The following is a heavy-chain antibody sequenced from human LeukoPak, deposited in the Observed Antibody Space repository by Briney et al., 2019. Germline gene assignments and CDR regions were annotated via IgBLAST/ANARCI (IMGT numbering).Heavy chain of an antibody. CDR3: ARLGGAIYFYYMDV. Sequence: SETLSLTCTVSGGSISSYYRSWIRQPPGKGLECIGSIYYSGITYYNPSLKSRVTISVDTSKNQFSLKLTSVTAADTAVYYCARLGGAIYFYYMDVWGKGTTVTISS. D-gene: IGHD2-2*02. V-gene: IGHV4-59*05. CDR2: IYYSGIT. CDR1: GGSISSYY. J-gene: IGHJ6*03.